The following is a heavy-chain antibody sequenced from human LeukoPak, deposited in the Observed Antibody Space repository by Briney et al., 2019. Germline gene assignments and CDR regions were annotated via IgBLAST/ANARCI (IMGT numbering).Heavy chain of an antibody. J-gene: IGHJ5*02. CDR2: INPSGGST. V-gene: IGHV1-46*01. CDR1: GYTFTSYY. D-gene: IGHD2-2*01. Sequence: ASVKVSCKASGYTFTSYYMHWVRQAPGQGLEWMGIINPSGGSTSYAQKFQGRVTMTRDTSTSTVYMELSSLRSEDTAVYYCASSTSRPKAWFDPWGQGTLVTVSS. CDR3: ASSTSRPKAWFDP.